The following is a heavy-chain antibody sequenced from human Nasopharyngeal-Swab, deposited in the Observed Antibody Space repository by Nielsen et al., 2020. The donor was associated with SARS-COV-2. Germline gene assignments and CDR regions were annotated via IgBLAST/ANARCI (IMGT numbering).Heavy chain of an antibody. Sequence: ASVKVSCKASGYTFTSYGISWVRQAPGQGLEWMGWISAYNGNTNYAQKLQGRVTMTTDTSTSTVYMELRSLRSDDTAVYYCARDRALYSSSWYYWGQGTLVTVSS. CDR3: ARDRALYSSSWYY. D-gene: IGHD6-13*01. CDR2: ISAYNGNT. J-gene: IGHJ4*02. V-gene: IGHV1-18*01. CDR1: GYTFTSYG.